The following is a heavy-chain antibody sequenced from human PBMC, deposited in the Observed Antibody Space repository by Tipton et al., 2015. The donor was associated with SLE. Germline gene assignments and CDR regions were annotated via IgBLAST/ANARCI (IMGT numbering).Heavy chain of an antibody. CDR1: ADSIRRSY. CDR2: IYYTGDT. D-gene: IGHD1-14*01. V-gene: IGHV4-59*08. Sequence: TLSLTCSVSADSIRRSYWSWIRQPPGKGLEWIGYIYYTGDTNYNPSLKSRVTISADTSKNQISLMLSSVTAADTAGYYCARLSGREPAVWGQGTTVTVSS. J-gene: IGHJ6*02. CDR3: ARLSGREPAV.